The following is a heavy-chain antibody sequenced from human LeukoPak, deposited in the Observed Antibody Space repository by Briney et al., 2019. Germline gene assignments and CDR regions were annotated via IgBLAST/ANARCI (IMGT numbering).Heavy chain of an antibody. Sequence: SETLSLTCAVYDGSFSDYYWSWIRQAPGKGLEWIGEINHTGNTNYNPSLKRRVTISVDTSQKQFSLRLNSLTAADTAVYYCARGRYLTTLGGAAAGFLDNWGQGTLVTVSS. D-gene: IGHD6-25*01. V-gene: IGHV4-34*01. CDR2: INHTGNT. J-gene: IGHJ4*02. CDR3: ARGRYLTTLGGAAAGFLDN. CDR1: DGSFSDYY.